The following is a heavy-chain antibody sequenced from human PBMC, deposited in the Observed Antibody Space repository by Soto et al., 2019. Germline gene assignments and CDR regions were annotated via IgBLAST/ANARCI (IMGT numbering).Heavy chain of an antibody. CDR2: INPSGGST. V-gene: IGHV1-46*01. Sequence: ASVKVSCKASGYSFTSYYMHWVRQAPGQGLEWMGIINPSGGSTSYAQKFQGRVTMTRDTSTSTVYMELSSLRSEDTAVYYCARERDGGSCRLCFDPWGQGTLVTVSS. CDR3: ARERDGGSCRLCFDP. CDR1: GYSFTSYY. D-gene: IGHD2-15*01. J-gene: IGHJ5*02.